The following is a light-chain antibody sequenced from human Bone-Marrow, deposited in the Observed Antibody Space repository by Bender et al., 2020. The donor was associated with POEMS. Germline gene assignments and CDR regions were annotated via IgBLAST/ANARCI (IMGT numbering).Light chain of an antibody. CDR3: CSYGGSRTPKWV. CDR2: INN. Sequence: QSVLTQPPSASGTPGQRVTISCSGSSSNIGTNPVNWYQQLPGTAPKLLIYINNQRPSGVPDRFSCSKSGTSASLAISGLQSEDEADYYCCSYGGSRTPKWVFGGGTKVTVL. V-gene: IGLV1-44*01. CDR1: SSNIGTNP. J-gene: IGLJ3*02.